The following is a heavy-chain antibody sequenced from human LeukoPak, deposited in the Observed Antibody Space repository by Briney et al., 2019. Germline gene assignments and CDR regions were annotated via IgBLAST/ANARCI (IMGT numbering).Heavy chain of an antibody. D-gene: IGHD3-3*01. CDR1: GGSISSYY. CDR2: IYYSGST. J-gene: IGHJ6*04. CDR3: ARTLEWFPKVPWDV. Sequence: PSETLSLTCTVSGGSISSYYWSWIRQPPGKGLEWIGYIYYSGSTNYNPSLKSRVTISVDTSKNQFSLKLSSVTAADTAVYYCARTLEWFPKVPWDVWGKGTTVTVSS. V-gene: IGHV4-59*01.